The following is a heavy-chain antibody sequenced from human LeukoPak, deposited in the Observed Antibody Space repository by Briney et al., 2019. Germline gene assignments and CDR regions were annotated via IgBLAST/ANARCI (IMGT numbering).Heavy chain of an antibody. V-gene: IGHV1-69*05. D-gene: IGHD3-10*01. CDR1: GGTFSSYA. J-gene: IGHJ5*02. CDR2: IIPIFGTA. CDR3: ARDGRSWFGDLYGKNWFDP. Sequence: ASVKVSCKASGGTFSSYAISWVRQAPGQGLEWMGGIIPIFGTANYAQKFQGRVTITTDESTSTAYMELSSLRSEDTAVYYCARDGRSWFGDLYGKNWFDPWGQGTLVTVSS.